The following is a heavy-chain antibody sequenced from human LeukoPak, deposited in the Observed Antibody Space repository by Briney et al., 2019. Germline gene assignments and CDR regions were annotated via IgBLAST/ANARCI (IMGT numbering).Heavy chain of an antibody. J-gene: IGHJ4*02. CDR1: GYTLTSQD. V-gene: IGHV1-8*01. CDR3: ARRYSSGRFDY. CDR2: MNPNNGNT. Sequence: GASVKVSCKASGYTLTSQDINWVRQATGHGLEWMGWMNPNNGNTAYAQKFQGRVTMTRNTSINTAYMELSSLRSEDTAVYYCARRYSSGRFDYWGQGTLVTVSS. D-gene: IGHD6-19*01.